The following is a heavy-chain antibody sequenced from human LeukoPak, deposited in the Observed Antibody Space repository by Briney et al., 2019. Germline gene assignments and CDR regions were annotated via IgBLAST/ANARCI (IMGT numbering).Heavy chain of an antibody. CDR2: ISSEGTYI. D-gene: IGHD3-22*01. V-gene: IGHV3-21*04. Sequence: GGSLRLSCAASGFTFSSYGMNWVRQAPGKGLEWVSFISSEGTYIYYADSVKGRFTISRDNAKNSLYLQMNSLRAEDTALYYCARATHYYESSGYDYWGQGTLVTVSS. CDR1: GFTFSSYG. J-gene: IGHJ4*02. CDR3: ARATHYYESSGYDY.